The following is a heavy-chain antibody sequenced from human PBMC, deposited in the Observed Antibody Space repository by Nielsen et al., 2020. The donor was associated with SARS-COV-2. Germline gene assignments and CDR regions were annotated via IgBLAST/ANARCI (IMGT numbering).Heavy chain of an antibody. D-gene: IGHD4-23*01. Sequence: ASVKVSCKASGYTFTSYGISWVRQAPGQGLEWMGWISAYNGNTNYAQKLQGRVTMTTDTSTSTAYMELRSLRSDDTAVYYCARELPRDYGGNLGPWGHWGQGTLVTVSS. V-gene: IGHV1-18*01. CDR2: ISAYNGNT. CDR3: ARELPRDYGGNLGPWGH. CDR1: GYTFTSYG. J-gene: IGHJ4*02.